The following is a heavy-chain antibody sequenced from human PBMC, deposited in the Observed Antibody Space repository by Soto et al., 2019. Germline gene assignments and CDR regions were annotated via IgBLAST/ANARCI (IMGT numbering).Heavy chain of an antibody. CDR1: GFTFSDYY. CDR2: ISYTSSST. CDR3: ARDLRGDV. Sequence: QVQLVESGGGLVKPGGSLRLSCAASGFTFSDYYMSWIRQAPGKGLEYISYISYTSSSTNYVDSVKGRFTISRDNAKNSLYRKRSSLRAGDRAVYYWARDLRGDVWGQGTTVTVSS. J-gene: IGHJ6*02. V-gene: IGHV3-11*05.